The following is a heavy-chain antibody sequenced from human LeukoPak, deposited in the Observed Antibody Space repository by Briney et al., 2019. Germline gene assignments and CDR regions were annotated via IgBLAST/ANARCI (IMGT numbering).Heavy chain of an antibody. Sequence: SETLSLTCTVSGGSISNLNYYWTWIRQSAGKRLEWIGRIYTSGGTNYNPSLKSRVTMSVDTSKNQFSLKLSSVTAADTAVYYCAGAAIPDYYYYYMDVWGKGTTVTVSS. CDR1: GGSISNLNYY. V-gene: IGHV4-4*07. J-gene: IGHJ6*03. CDR2: IYTSGGT. D-gene: IGHD2-2*02. CDR3: AGAAIPDYYYYYMDV.